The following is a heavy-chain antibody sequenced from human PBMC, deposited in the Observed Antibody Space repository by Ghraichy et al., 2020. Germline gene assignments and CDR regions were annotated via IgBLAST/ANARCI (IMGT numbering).Heavy chain of an antibody. D-gene: IGHD2-15*01. CDR1: GFTFSSYS. Sequence: GGSLRLSCAASGFTFSSYSMNWVRQAPGKGLEWVSSISSSSYIYYADSVKGRFTISRDNAKNSLYLQMNSLRAEDTAVYYCAREQYCSGGSCYYYYGMDVWGQGTTVTVSS. CDR3: AREQYCSGGSCYYYYGMDV. V-gene: IGHV3-21*01. J-gene: IGHJ6*02. CDR2: ISSSSYI.